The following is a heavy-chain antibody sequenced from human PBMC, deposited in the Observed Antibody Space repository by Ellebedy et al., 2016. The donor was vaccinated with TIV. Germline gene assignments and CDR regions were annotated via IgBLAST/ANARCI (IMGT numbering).Heavy chain of an antibody. V-gene: IGHV3-53*01. CDR1: GVTVSANH. J-gene: IGHJ4*02. CDR3: ATTSWDYCGSLNY. Sequence: GESLKISXVPSGVTVSANHMIWVRLAPGKGLEWVSVLYNGGGTHYVDSVKGRFSVSRDRLKNTLYLQMNSLRAEDTAVYYCATTSWDYCGSLNYWGRGTLVTVSS. CDR2: LYNGGGT. D-gene: IGHD1-26*01.